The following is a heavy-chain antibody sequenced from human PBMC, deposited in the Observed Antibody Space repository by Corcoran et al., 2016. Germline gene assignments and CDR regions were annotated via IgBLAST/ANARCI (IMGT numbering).Heavy chain of an antibody. CDR3: ARFCSGGSCMGND. J-gene: IGHJ4*02. CDR2: IYPGDSDT. CDR1: GYTFSNYW. Sequence: EVQLVQSGAEVKKPGESLKISCKGSGYTFSNYWIAWVRQMPGKGLEWMGSIYPGDSDTRYSPSFQGQVTISSDKAISTAYLQWSSLKASDTAMYYCARFCSGGSCMGNDCGQGTRVTVSS. D-gene: IGHD2-15*01. V-gene: IGHV5-51*01.